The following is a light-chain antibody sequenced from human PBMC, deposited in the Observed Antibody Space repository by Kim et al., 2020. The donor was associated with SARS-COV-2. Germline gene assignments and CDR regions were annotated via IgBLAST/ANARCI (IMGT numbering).Light chain of an antibody. J-gene: IGLJ2*01. Sequence: LAHSVRITCQGDSRTSYSACCYLEVPGPAHVLVSYDKNDRPSGLPARFSGSNSGHTASLTITRAQAQDAADYYCNSLDSSGNHVLFGAGNQLTVL. V-gene: IGLV3-19*01. CDR3: NSLDSSGNHVL. CDR1: SRTSYS. CDR2: DKN.